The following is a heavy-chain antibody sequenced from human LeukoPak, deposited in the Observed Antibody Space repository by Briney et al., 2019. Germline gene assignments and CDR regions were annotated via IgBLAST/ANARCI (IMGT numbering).Heavy chain of an antibody. V-gene: IGHV1-2*06. CDR1: GYTFTGYY. CDR3: AREWDLSVSIHGYNGNELDY. D-gene: IGHD5-24*01. Sequence: ASVKVSCKXSGYTFTGYYMHWVRQAPGQGLEWMGRINPNSGGTNYSQKFQGRVTMPRDKSISTAYMELSRLRSDDTAVYYCAREWDLSVSIHGYNGNELDYWGQGTLVTVSS. CDR2: INPNSGGT. J-gene: IGHJ4*02.